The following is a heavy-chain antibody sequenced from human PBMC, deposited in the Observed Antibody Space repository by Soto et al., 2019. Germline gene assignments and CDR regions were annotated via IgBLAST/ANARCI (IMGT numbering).Heavy chain of an antibody. V-gene: IGHV4-31*03. CDR1: GASVSSGAYY. J-gene: IGHJ5*02. D-gene: IGHD5-18*01. CDR2: IYESGYT. Sequence: PSETLSLTCTVSGASVSSGAYYWGWVRQRPGRGLEWIGYIYESGYTYYNTSLKSRLTISLDRSNNQFSLGLTSVTAADTAVYYCVRALRHTAIVYPWFDPWGQGTLVTVS. CDR3: VRALRHTAIVYPWFDP.